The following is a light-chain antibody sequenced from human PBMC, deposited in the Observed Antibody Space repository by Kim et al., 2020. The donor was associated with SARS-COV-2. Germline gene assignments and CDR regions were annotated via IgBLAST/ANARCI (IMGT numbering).Light chain of an antibody. J-gene: IGLJ3*02. Sequence: QTARRTCTGNNNSVGNEGAAWLRQHQGHPPTLLSYANSIRRSGISEKFSPSRSGTTASLTITGLQPEDEADYYCLAWDRSLDGWVFGGGTQLTVL. CDR3: LAWDRSLDGWV. CDR2: ANS. CDR1: NNSVGNEG. V-gene: IGLV10-54*01.